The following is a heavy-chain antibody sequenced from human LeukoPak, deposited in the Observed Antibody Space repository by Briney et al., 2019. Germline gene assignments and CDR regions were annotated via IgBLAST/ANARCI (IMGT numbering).Heavy chain of an antibody. CDR2: FDPEDGET. D-gene: IGHD1-14*01. J-gene: IGHJ3*02. CDR3: ARDNPNTVRAFDI. CDR1: GYTLTELS. V-gene: IGHV1-24*01. Sequence: ASVKVSCKVSGYTLTELSMHWVRQAPGKGLEWMGGFDPEDGETIYAQKFQGRVTMTEDTSTDTAYMELSSVTAADTAVYYCARDNPNTVRAFDIWGQGTMVTVSS.